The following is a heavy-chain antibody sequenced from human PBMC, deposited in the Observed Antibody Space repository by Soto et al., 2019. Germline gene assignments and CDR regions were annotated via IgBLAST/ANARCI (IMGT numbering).Heavy chain of an antibody. Sequence: GGSLRLSCAASGFTFSSYAMSWVRQAPGKGLEWVSAISGSGGSTYYADSVKGRFTISRDNSKNTLYLQMNSLRAEDTAVYYCASYSETNSSSWYVAYYYYGMDVWGQGTTVTVSS. V-gene: IGHV3-23*01. CDR3: ASYSETNSSSWYVAYYYYGMDV. D-gene: IGHD6-13*01. CDR1: GFTFSSYA. J-gene: IGHJ6*02. CDR2: ISGSGGST.